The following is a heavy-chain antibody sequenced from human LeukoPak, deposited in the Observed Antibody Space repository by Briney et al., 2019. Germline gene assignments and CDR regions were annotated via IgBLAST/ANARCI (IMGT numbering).Heavy chain of an antibody. V-gene: IGHV3-23*01. Sequence: GSLRLSCAASGFTFSSYAMNWVRQAPGKGLEGVSVISGSGGNTYYADSVKGRFTISRDNSKNTLYLQMNSLRAEDTAVYYCAKSGVVVPAAEFDYWGQGTLVTVSS. CDR2: ISGSGGNT. D-gene: IGHD2-2*01. J-gene: IGHJ4*02. CDR1: GFTFSSYA. CDR3: AKSGVVVPAAEFDY.